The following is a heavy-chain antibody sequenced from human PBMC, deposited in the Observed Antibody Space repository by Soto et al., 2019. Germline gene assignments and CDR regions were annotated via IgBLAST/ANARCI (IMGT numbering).Heavy chain of an antibody. D-gene: IGHD3-10*01. CDR1: GGSFSGYY. V-gene: IGHV4-34*01. CDR2: INHSGST. Sequence: NPSETLSLTCAVYGGSFSGYYWSWIRQPPGKGLEWIGEINHSGSTNYNPSLKSRVTISVDTSKNQFSLKLSSVTAADTAVYYCARGPTYYYGSGSDYYYYYGMDVWGQGTTVTVSS. J-gene: IGHJ6*02. CDR3: ARGPTYYYGSGSDYYYYYGMDV.